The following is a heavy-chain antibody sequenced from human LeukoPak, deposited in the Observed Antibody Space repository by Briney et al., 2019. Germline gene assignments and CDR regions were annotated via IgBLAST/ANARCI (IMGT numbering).Heavy chain of an antibody. CDR3: AKDRGGRSELGDAFDV. CDR1: GFTFDEYA. Sequence: PGGSLRLSCAASGFTFDEYAMHWVRQAPGKGLEWVSGISYSSGSIGYVDSVKGRFTISRDNAKNSLYLQMNSLRVEDTALYYCAKDRGGRSELGDAFDVWGQGTMVRVSS. J-gene: IGHJ3*01. D-gene: IGHD1-26*01. V-gene: IGHV3-9*01. CDR2: ISYSSGSI.